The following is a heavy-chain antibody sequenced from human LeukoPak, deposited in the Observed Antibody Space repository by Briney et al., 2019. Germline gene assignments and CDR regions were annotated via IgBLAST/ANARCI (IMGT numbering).Heavy chain of an antibody. Sequence: GGSLRLSCAASGFTFSSYWMSWVRQAPGKGLEWVANIKQDGSEKYYVDSVKGRFTISRDNAKNSLYLQMNSLRSEDTAVYYCARNLAYSSGWYWFDPWGQGTLVTVSS. CDR3: ARNLAYSSGWYWFDP. J-gene: IGHJ5*02. V-gene: IGHV3-7*03. CDR2: IKQDGSEK. CDR1: GFTFSSYW. D-gene: IGHD6-19*01.